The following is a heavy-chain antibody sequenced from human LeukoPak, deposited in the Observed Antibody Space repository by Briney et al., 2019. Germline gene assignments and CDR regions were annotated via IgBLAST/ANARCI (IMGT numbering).Heavy chain of an antibody. J-gene: IGHJ6*02. D-gene: IGHD3-10*01. CDR3: ARDHYYGSGRLVRYYYGMDV. Sequence: GSLRLSCAASGFTFSSYGMHWVRQAPAKGLEWVAVIWYDGSNKYYADSVKGGFTISRDNSKNTLYLQMHSLRAEDTAVYYCARDHYYGSGRLVRYYYGMDVWGQGTTVTVSS. V-gene: IGHV3-33*01. CDR1: GFTFSSYG. CDR2: IWYDGSNK.